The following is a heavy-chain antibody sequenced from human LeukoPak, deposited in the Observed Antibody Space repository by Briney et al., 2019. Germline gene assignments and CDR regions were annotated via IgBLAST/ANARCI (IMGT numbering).Heavy chain of an antibody. CDR2: IYYSGST. J-gene: IGHJ4*02. CDR1: GGSISSGSYY. V-gene: IGHV4-61*01. CDR3: ARVGHYDYVWGSYRYTTGPIDY. Sequence: PSETLSLTCTVSGGSISSGSYYWSWIRQPPGKGLEWIGYIYYSGSTNYNPSLKSRVTISEDTSKNQFSLKLSSVTAADTAVYYCARVGHYDYVWGSYRYTTGPIDYWGQGTLVTVSS. D-gene: IGHD3-16*02.